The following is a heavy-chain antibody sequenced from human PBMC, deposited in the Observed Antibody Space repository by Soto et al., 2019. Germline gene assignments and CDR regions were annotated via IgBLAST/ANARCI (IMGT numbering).Heavy chain of an antibody. Sequence: QVQLVQSGAEVKKPASSVKVSCKASGGTFSNFAISWVRQAPGQGLEWMGGLIPIFGTLNYAKSFQGRLTISADESTSTAYMELSPLSSEDTAVYYCARFEQLVLHWGQGTLVTVSS. V-gene: IGHV1-69*01. J-gene: IGHJ1*01. CDR3: ARFEQLVLH. CDR1: GGTFSNFA. D-gene: IGHD6-13*01. CDR2: LIPIFGTL.